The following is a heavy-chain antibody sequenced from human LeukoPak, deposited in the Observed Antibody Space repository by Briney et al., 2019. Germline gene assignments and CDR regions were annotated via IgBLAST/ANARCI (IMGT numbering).Heavy chain of an antibody. CDR2: IWYDGSNK. CDR1: GFTFSSYG. CDR3: AKDSRDYSNYGFDY. Sequence: PGRSLRLSCAASGFTFSSYGMHWVRQAPGKGLEWVAVIWYDGSNKYYADSVKGRFTISRDNSKNTLYLQMNSLRAEDTAVYYCAKDSRDYSNYGFDYWGQGTLVTVSS. V-gene: IGHV3-33*06. D-gene: IGHD4-11*01. J-gene: IGHJ4*02.